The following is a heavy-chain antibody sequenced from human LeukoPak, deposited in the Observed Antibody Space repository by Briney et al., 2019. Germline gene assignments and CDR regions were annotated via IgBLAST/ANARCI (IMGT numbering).Heavy chain of an antibody. Sequence: GGSLRLSCAASGFTFSSYWMSWVRQAPGKGREWVANIKQDGSEKYYVDSVKGRFTISRDNAKNSLYLQMNSLRAEDTAVYYCARDQGRYYYDSSGYYYPEGYFDYWGQGTLVTVSS. D-gene: IGHD3-22*01. CDR1: GFTFSSYW. CDR3: ARDQGRYYYDSSGYYYPEGYFDY. CDR2: IKQDGSEK. J-gene: IGHJ4*02. V-gene: IGHV3-7*01.